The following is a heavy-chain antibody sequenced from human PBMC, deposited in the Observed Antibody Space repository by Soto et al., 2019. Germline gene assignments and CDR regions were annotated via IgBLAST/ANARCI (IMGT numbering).Heavy chain of an antibody. J-gene: IGHJ6*03. CDR2: INHSGST. Sequence: SECLSLTCAVYGGSFSGYYWSWIRQPPGKGLEWIGEINHSGSTNYNPSLKSRVTISVDTSKNQFSPKLSSVTAADTAVYYCARGLRYSGYDYDCSGGSCPNYYYMDVWGKGTTVTVSS. CDR3: ARGLRYSGYDYDCSGGSCPNYYYMDV. V-gene: IGHV4-34*01. D-gene: IGHD2-15*01. CDR1: GGSFSGYY.